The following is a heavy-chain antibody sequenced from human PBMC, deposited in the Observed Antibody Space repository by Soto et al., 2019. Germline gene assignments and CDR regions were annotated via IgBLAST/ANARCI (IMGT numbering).Heavy chain of an antibody. CDR2: ISYDGSNK. V-gene: IGHV3-30-3*01. Sequence: QVQLVESGGGVVQPGRSLRLSCAASGFTFSSYAMHWVRQAPGKGLEWVAVISYDGSNKYYADSVKGRFTISRDNSKNTHYQQMNSLRAEDTAVCYCARGLATGFFSDSSGYPTDDAFDIWGQGTMVTVSS. CDR3: ARGLATGFFSDSSGYPTDDAFDI. J-gene: IGHJ3*02. CDR1: GFTFSSYA. D-gene: IGHD3-22*01.